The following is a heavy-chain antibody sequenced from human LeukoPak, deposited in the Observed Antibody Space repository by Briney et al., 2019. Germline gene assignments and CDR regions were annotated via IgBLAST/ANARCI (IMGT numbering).Heavy chain of an antibody. CDR3: ARDNSVRDEAWWFNP. V-gene: IGHV3-11*04. CDR2: ISSDGRTT. D-gene: IGHD5-24*01. J-gene: IGHJ5*02. CDR1: GFIFTDYY. Sequence: PGGSLRLSCGASGFIFTDYYMGWIRQAPGKGLEWVSYISSDGRTTCLADSMKGQFTISRDNTKNSVYLQMNSLTVEDTAVYYCARDNSVRDEAWWFNPWGQGTLVTVSS.